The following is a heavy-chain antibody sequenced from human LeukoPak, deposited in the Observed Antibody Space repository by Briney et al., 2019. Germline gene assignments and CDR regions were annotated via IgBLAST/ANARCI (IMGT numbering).Heavy chain of an antibody. J-gene: IGHJ4*02. CDR1: VYTFTIYG. V-gene: IGHV1-18*01. Sequence: ASVKLSCKAAVYTFTIYGIIWGRQSPGQGLEWMGWIGAYNGNTNSAQKVKGRVTITTDTSTSTAYMELRSLRSDDTAVYYCARGGDILTGYYPDYWGKGTLVTVSS. CDR2: IGAYNGNT. CDR3: ARGGDILTGYYPDY. D-gene: IGHD3-9*01.